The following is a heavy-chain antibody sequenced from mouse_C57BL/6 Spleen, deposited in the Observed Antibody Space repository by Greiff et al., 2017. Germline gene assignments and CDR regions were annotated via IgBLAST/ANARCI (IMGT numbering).Heavy chain of an antibody. CDR3: ARRDYYGSSYGWYFDV. CDR1: GYSFTGYY. CDR2: INPSTGGT. Sequence: EVQLQQSGPELVKPGASVKISCKASGYSFTGYYMNWVKQSPEKSLEWIGEINPSTGGTTYNQKFKAKATLTVDKSSSTAYMQLKSLTSEDSAVYYCARRDYYGSSYGWYFDVWGTGTTVTVSS. J-gene: IGHJ1*03. V-gene: IGHV1-42*01. D-gene: IGHD1-1*01.